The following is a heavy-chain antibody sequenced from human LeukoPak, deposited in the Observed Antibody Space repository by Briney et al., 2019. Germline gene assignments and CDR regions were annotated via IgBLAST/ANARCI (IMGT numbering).Heavy chain of an antibody. CDR3: ARVGYDILTGYNWFDP. CDR2: INHSGST. V-gene: IGHV4-34*01. Sequence: SETLSLTCAVYGGSFSGYYWSWIRQPPGKGLEWIGEINHSGSTNYNPSLKSRVTISVDTSKNQFSLKLSSVTAADTAVYYCARVGYDILTGYNWFDPWGQGTLVTVSS. D-gene: IGHD3-9*01. CDR1: GGSFSGYY. J-gene: IGHJ5*02.